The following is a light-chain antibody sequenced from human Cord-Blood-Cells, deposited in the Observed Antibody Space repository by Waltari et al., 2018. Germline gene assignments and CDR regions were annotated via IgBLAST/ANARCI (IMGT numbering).Light chain of an antibody. CDR1: QSVSSSY. V-gene: IGKV3-20*01. CDR2: GAS. Sequence: EIVLTQSPGTLSLSPEERATLSCRASQSVSSSYLAWYQQRPGQAPRLLIYGASSRATGIPDRFSGSGSGTGFTLTISRLEPEDFAVYYCQQYGSSFGGGTKVEIK. J-gene: IGKJ4*01. CDR3: QQYGSS.